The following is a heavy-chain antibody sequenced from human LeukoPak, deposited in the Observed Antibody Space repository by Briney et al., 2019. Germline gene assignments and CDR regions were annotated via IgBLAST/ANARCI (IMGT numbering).Heavy chain of an antibody. CDR1: GFTFSSYA. Sequence: GGSLRLSCAASGFTFSSYAMSWIRQAPGKGLEWVSYISSSGSTIYYANSVKGRFTISRDNAKNSLYLQMNSLRAEDTAVYYCARESALLRYYDSSGYYNNDAFDIWGQGTMVTVSS. CDR3: ARESALLRYYDSSGYYNNDAFDI. D-gene: IGHD3-22*01. J-gene: IGHJ3*02. V-gene: IGHV3-11*01. CDR2: ISSSGSTI.